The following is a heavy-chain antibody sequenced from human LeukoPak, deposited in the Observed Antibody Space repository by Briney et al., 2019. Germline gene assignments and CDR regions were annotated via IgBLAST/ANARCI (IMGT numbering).Heavy chain of an antibody. Sequence: GGSLRLSCAASGFTFSSYSMNWVRQAPGKGLEWVSSISTGTSIIYYADSVKGRFTISRDNAKNSLYLQMNSLRAEDTAVYFCARGFLGGTDQYFDSWGQGTLVTVSS. CDR1: GFTFSSYS. J-gene: IGHJ4*02. D-gene: IGHD6-19*01. V-gene: IGHV3-21*04. CDR3: ARGFLGGTDQYFDS. CDR2: ISTGTSII.